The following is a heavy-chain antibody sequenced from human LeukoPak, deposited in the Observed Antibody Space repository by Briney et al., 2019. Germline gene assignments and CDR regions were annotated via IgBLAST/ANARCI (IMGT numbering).Heavy chain of an antibody. J-gene: IGHJ4*02. D-gene: IGHD2-15*01. V-gene: IGHV1-18*01. Sequence: ASVKVSCKASGSTFTSYGISLVRQAPGPGLEWMGWISAYNGNTNYAQKLQGRVTMTSDASTSTAYRELRSLRSDDTAVYYCARDLVVACPYYFDYGGQGSLVSVSS. CDR1: GSTFTSYG. CDR3: ARDLVVACPYYFDY. CDR2: ISAYNGNT.